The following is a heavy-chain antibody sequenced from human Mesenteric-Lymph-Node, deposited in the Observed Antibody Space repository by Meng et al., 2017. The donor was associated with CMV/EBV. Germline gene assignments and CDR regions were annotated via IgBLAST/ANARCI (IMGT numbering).Heavy chain of an antibody. CDR2: NIPILGIA. J-gene: IGHJ4*02. CDR3: AREYSTTVGATDF. V-gene: IGHV1-69*04. Sequence: KASGYTFTSYAMNWVRQAPGQGLEWMGWNIPILGIAKYAQKFQDRVTITADKSTSTAYMELSSLRSEDTAVYYCAREYSTTVGATDFWGQGTLVTVSS. CDR1: GYTFTSYA. D-gene: IGHD1-26*01.